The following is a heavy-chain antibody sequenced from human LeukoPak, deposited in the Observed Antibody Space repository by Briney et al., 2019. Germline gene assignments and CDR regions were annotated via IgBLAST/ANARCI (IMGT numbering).Heavy chain of an antibody. CDR1: GYTFTGYY. CDR2: INPNSGGT. V-gene: IGHV1-2*02. Sequence: ASLKVSCKASGYTFTGYYMHWVRQAPGQGLEWMGWINPNSGGTNYAQKFQGRVTMTRDTSISTAYMELSRLRSDDTAVYYCARSYGSGSYYKGTFDYWGQGTLVTVSS. J-gene: IGHJ4*02. D-gene: IGHD3-10*01. CDR3: ARSYGSGSYYKGTFDY.